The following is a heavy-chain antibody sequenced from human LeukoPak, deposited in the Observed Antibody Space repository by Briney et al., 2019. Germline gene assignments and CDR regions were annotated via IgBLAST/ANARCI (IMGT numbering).Heavy chain of an antibody. CDR2: INPNSGDT. Sequence: ASVTVSCKASGYTFTDYYMHWVRQAPGQGFEWLGWINPNSGDTNYPEKFRGRVTKTCDTSITTAYMELSRLTSDDTAVYYCARNLYTPSGWTDVFEIWGQGTMVTVAS. CDR3: ARNLYTPSGWTDVFEI. J-gene: IGHJ3*02. CDR1: GYTFTDYY. V-gene: IGHV1-2*02. D-gene: IGHD6-19*01.